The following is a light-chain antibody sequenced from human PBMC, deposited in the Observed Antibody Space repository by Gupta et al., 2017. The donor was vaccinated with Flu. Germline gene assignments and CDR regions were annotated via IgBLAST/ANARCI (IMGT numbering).Light chain of an antibody. CDR2: CAS. J-gene: IGKJ1*01. CDR1: QSISGSY. Sequence: EIVLQPSPGPLSLSPGEKGHLPCRASQSISGSYLSGYQQQPGQAPRLLINCASTRAASIPARIISSGSCTDCTPIISSLQAEDYSVDYCRQYGRAQPWTFGQGTKVDIK. V-gene: IGKV3-20*01. CDR3: RQYGRAQPWT.